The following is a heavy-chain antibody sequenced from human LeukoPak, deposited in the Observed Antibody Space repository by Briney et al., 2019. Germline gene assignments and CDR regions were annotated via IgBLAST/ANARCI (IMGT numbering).Heavy chain of an antibody. J-gene: IGHJ3*02. CDR2: IYYSGST. Sequence: SETLSLTCTVSGGSISSSYSWGWIRQPPGKGLEWIGNIYYSGSTYYNSSLKSRVTISVDTSKNQFSLKLSSVTAADTAVYYCATDTVNDAFDIWGQGTMVTVSS. CDR3: ATDTVNDAFDI. CDR1: GGSISSSYS. D-gene: IGHD4-17*01. V-gene: IGHV4-39*01.